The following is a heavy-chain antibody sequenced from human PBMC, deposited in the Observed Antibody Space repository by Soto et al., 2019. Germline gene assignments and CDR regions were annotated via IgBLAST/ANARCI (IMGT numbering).Heavy chain of an antibody. J-gene: IGHJ6*02. D-gene: IGHD3-22*01. Sequence: TSATLCLTCTVSGDSISGYYWSWIRQSPGKGLEWIGYIYESGSINYNPSLKSRVTMSIDTSKNQFSLKLSSVTAADTAVYYCARSGRSGYYYYYGMDVWGQGTTVTVSS. CDR1: GDSISGYY. CDR2: IYESGSI. V-gene: IGHV4-59*01. CDR3: ARSGRSGYYYYYGMDV.